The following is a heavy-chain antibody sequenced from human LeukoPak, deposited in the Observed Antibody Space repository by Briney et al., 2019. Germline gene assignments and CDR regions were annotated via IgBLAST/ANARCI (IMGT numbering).Heavy chain of an antibody. CDR2: ISDSGTTT. CDR1: GFTFSDSY. J-gene: IGHJ4*02. Sequence: PGGSLRLSCAASGFTFSDSYMSWIRQAPGKGLEWLSHISDSGTTTYYADSVKGRFTISRDNAKNSLYLQMNSLRAEDTAVYYCARDQGSGTDDDFWSGYFPSDFDYWGQGILVTVSS. D-gene: IGHD3-3*01. CDR3: ARDQGSGTDDDFWSGYFPSDFDY. V-gene: IGHV3-11*01.